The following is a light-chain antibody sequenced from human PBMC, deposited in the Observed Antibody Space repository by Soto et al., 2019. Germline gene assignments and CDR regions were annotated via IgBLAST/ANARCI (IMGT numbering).Light chain of an antibody. Sequence: VLTQPATLSVSPGERVTLSCRASQSVSSNLAWYQQKPGQAPRLLIYAASTRATGIPARFSGSGSGTEFTLTISSLQSEDFGVYYCQQYNNWPPITFGQGTRLEIK. CDR3: QQYNNWPPIT. CDR1: QSVSSN. V-gene: IGKV3-15*01. CDR2: AAS. J-gene: IGKJ5*01.